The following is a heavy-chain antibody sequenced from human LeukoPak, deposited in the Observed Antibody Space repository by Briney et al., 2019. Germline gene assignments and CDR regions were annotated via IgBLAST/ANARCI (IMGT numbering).Heavy chain of an antibody. Sequence: AGGSLRLSCAASGFTFSSYAMSWVRQAPGKGLEWVSAISAGGVSTYYADSVKGWFTISRDNSKNTLYLQMNSLRAEDTAVYYCAKGAGTDRTWGQGTLVTVSS. CDR2: ISAGGVST. CDR3: AKGAGTDRT. CDR1: GFTFSSYA. V-gene: IGHV3-23*01. J-gene: IGHJ5*02.